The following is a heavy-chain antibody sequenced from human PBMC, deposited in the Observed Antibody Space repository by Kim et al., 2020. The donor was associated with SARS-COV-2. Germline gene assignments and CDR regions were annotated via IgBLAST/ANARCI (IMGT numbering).Heavy chain of an antibody. V-gene: IGHV5-51*01. CDR2: SSI. J-gene: IGHJ4*02. CDR3: ARSDTSAFSY. Sequence: SSILYMPSLQGQVTISADKSISTAYLQWSSLKASDTAIYYCARSDTSAFSYWGQGTPVTVSS. D-gene: IGHD3-22*01.